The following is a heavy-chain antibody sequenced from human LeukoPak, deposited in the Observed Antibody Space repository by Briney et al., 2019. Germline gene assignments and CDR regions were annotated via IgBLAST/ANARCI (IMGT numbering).Heavy chain of an antibody. J-gene: IGHJ4*02. CDR2: ISYSGST. V-gene: IGHV4-59*01. D-gene: IGHD3-16*02. CDR1: GGSISSYY. CDR3: ARYIWGSYPPVEDY. Sequence: SETLSLTCTVAGGSISSYYWSWLRQPPGKGVGRGGYISYSGSTNYNPSLKSRVTISVDTSKNQLSLKLNSVPAADPALYYSARYIWGSYPPVEDYWGQGSRVTVSS.